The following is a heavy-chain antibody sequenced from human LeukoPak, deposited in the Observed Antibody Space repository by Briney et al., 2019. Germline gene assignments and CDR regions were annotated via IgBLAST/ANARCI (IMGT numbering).Heavy chain of an antibody. CDR1: GFTFSSYW. J-gene: IGHJ4*02. CDR2: IKQDGSEK. Sequence: GGSLRLSCAASGFTFSSYWMSWVRQAPGKGLEWVANIKQDGSEKYYVDSVKGRFTISRDNAKNSLYLQMNSLRAEDTAVYYCAKETNGRYSGSWAPPYYFDYWGQGTLVTVSS. V-gene: IGHV3-7*03. D-gene: IGHD1-26*01. CDR3: AKETNGRYSGSWAPPYYFDY.